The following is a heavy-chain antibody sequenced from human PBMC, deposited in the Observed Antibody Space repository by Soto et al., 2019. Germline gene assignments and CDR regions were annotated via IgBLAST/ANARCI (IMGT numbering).Heavy chain of an antibody. Sequence: QVQLQESGPGLVKPSETLSLTCSVSGGSVSSNLWSWVRQSPGKGLEWIGYIHNSEITSYKPSFKSRVTISVATSKNQLSLKLISVTAADTAVYYCATGEDARKVAYWGQGNLITVPS. J-gene: IGHJ4*02. V-gene: IGHV4-59*02. CDR1: GGSVSSNL. CDR2: IHNSEIT. CDR3: ATGEDARKVAY.